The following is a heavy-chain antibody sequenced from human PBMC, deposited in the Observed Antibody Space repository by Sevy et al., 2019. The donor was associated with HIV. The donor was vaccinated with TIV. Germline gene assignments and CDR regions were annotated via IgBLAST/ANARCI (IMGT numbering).Heavy chain of an antibody. CDR3: ATTWDSLVCGELSYFDY. CDR2: ISGCGGRT. D-gene: IGHD3-10*02. J-gene: IGHJ4*02. Sequence: GGSLRLSCAASGFTFSSYAMSWVRQAPGKGLEWVSAISGCGGRTYYADSVKGGFTISRDNSKNMLYLQMNSLRPDDTAIYYCATTWDSLVCGELSYFDYWGQGTLVTGSS. CDR1: GFTFSSYA. V-gene: IGHV3-23*01.